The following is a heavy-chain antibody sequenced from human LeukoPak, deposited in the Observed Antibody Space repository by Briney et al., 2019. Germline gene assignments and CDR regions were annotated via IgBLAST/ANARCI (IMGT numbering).Heavy chain of an antibody. D-gene: IGHD1-26*01. Sequence: GGSLRLSCAASGFIFSRYSMSWVRQAPGKGLEWVSAISGSGTTIYYADSVKGRFTISRDNSKNTIYLQINSLRAEDTAVYYCAKDSGGTYFYHYYYMDVWGKGTTVTVSS. V-gene: IGHV3-23*01. J-gene: IGHJ6*03. CDR1: GFIFSRYS. CDR3: AKDSGGTYFYHYYYMDV. CDR2: ISGSGTTI.